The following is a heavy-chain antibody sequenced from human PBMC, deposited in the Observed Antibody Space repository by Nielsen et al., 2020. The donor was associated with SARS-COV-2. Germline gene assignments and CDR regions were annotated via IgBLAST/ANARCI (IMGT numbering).Heavy chain of an antibody. D-gene: IGHD6-19*01. CDR1: GFTFSDHY. Sequence: GGPLRLSCAASGFTFSDHYMTWIRQTPGKGLEWISYITNTGAEYYADSVKGRFTISRDNAQSSLYLLMNNLRAEDTAVYYCASSGWLDYWGQGTRVTVSS. CDR2: ITNTGAE. J-gene: IGHJ4*02. CDR3: ASSGWLDY. V-gene: IGHV3-11*04.